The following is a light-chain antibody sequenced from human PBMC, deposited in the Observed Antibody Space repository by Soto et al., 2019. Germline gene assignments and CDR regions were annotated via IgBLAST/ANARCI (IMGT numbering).Light chain of an antibody. CDR2: GAS. V-gene: IGKV3-15*01. CDR3: QQYNNWPPLT. CDR1: QSVSSN. Sequence: EIVMTQSPATLSVSPGERATLSCRASQSVSSNLACYQQKPGQAPRLLIYGASTRATGIPARFSGSGSGTEFTLTISSLQSEDFAVYYCQQYNNWPPLTFGGGTKVAIK. J-gene: IGKJ4*01.